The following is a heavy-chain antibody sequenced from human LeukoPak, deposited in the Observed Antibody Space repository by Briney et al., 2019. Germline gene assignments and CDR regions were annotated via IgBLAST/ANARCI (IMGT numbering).Heavy chain of an antibody. CDR2: IYYSGST. J-gene: IGHJ5*02. CDR1: GGSISSSSYY. CDR3: ARLGYYCDSSGYYYENNWFDP. Sequence: PSETLSLTCTVSGGSISSSSYYWGWIRQPPGKGLEWIGSIYYSGSTYYNPSLKSRVTISVDTSKNQFSLKLSSVTAADTAVYYCARLGYYCDSSGYYYENNWFDPWGQGTLVTVSS. V-gene: IGHV4-39*01. D-gene: IGHD3-22*01.